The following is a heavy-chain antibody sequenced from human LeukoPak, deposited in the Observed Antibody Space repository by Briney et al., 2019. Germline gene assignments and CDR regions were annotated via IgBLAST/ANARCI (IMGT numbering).Heavy chain of an antibody. Sequence: GGSLRLSCAASGFTFSSWVRQAPGKGLEWVSTISGSGGSRSYADSVKGRFTISRDNSKNTVYLQMNSLRDDDTAAYYCAKGGWFGESPSDVFHLWGQGTMVTVSS. CDR2: ISGSGGSR. D-gene: IGHD3-10*01. CDR3: AKGGWFGESPSDVFHL. CDR1: GFTFSS. V-gene: IGHV3-23*01. J-gene: IGHJ3*01.